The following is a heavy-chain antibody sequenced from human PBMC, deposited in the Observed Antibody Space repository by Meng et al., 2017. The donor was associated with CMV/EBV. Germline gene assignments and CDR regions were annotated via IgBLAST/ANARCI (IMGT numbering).Heavy chain of an antibody. Sequence: SETLSLTCAVYGGSFSGYYWSWIRQPPGKGLEWIGEINHSGSTNYNPSLKSRVTISVGTSKNQFSLKLSSVTAADTAVYYCARDRSPRPYYFDYWGQGTLVTVSS. CDR1: GGSFSGYY. D-gene: IGHD6-6*01. J-gene: IGHJ4*02. V-gene: IGHV4-34*01. CDR3: ARDRSPRPYYFDY. CDR2: INHSGST.